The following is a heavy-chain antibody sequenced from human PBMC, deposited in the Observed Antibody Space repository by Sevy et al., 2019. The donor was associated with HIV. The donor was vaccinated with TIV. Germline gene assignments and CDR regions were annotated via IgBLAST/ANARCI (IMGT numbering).Heavy chain of an antibody. J-gene: IGHJ3*02. D-gene: IGHD3-22*01. CDR1: GYTFTSYG. CDR2: INPTGGST. CDR3: AREALASSGLDAFDI. Sequence: ASVKVSCKASGYTFTSYGISWVRQAPGQGLEWMGMINPTGGSTTYAQMFQGRVTMTRDTSTSTVYMELSSLRSDDTAVYYCAREALASSGLDAFDIWGQGTTVTVSS. V-gene: IGHV1-46*01.